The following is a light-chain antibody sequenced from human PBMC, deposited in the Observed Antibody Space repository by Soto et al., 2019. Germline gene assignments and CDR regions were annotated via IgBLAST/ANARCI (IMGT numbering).Light chain of an antibody. CDR2: GAS. Sequence: ENVLTQSPGTLSLSPGERATLSCRASQSVSGSYLAWYQQKSGQAPRLLIYGASSRATGIPDRFSGSGSGTDFTLTITRLEPEDFAVYFCLQYGGLPRTFGQGTKVDIK. V-gene: IGKV3-20*01. CDR3: LQYGGLPRT. CDR1: QSVSGSY. J-gene: IGKJ1*01.